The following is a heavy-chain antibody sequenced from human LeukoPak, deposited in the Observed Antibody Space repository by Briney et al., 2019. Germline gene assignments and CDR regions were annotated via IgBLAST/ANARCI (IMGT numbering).Heavy chain of an antibody. D-gene: IGHD1-26*01. Sequence: PGGSLRLSCAASGFTFSSYEMNWVRQAPGKGLEWVSYISSSGSTIYYADSVKGRFTISRDNAKNSLYLQMNSLRAEDTAVYYCARGLREGPGFDYWGQGTLVTVSS. J-gene: IGHJ4*02. CDR2: ISSSGSTI. CDR3: ARGLREGPGFDY. CDR1: GFTFSSYE. V-gene: IGHV3-48*03.